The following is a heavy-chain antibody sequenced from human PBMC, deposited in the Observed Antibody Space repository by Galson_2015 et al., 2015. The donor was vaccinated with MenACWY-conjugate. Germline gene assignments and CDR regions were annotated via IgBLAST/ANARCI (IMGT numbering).Heavy chain of an antibody. CDR3: ARVGEDCSGGSCYYYYYGMDV. CDR2: IIPIFGTA. Sequence: SVKVSCKASGGTFSSYAISWVRQAPGQGLEWMGGIIPIFGTANYAQKFQGRVTITADESTSTAYMELSSLRSEDTAVYYCARVGEDCSGGSCYYYYYGMDVWGQGTTVTVSS. J-gene: IGHJ6*02. D-gene: IGHD2-15*01. CDR1: GGTFSSYA. V-gene: IGHV1-69*13.